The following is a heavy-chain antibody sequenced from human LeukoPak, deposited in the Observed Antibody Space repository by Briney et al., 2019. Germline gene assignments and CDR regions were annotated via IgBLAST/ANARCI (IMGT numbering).Heavy chain of an antibody. D-gene: IGHD6-13*01. CDR3: ASQTTPGIAAAGGYFDY. CDR2: INHSGST. Sequence: SETLSLTCTVSGGSISGYYWSWIRQPPGKGLEWIGEINHSGSTNYNPSLKSRVTISVDTSKNQFSLKLSSVTAADTAVYYCASQTTPGIAAAGGYFDYWGQGTLVTVSS. J-gene: IGHJ4*02. CDR1: GGSISGYY. V-gene: IGHV4-34*01.